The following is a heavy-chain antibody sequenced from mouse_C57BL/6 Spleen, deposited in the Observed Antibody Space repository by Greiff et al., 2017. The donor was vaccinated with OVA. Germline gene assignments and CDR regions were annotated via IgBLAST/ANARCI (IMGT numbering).Heavy chain of an antibody. Sequence: DVMLVESEGGLVQPGSSMKLSCTASGFTFSDYYMAWVRQVPEKGLEWVANINYDGSSTYYLDSLKSRFIISRDNAKNILYLQMSSLKSEDTATYYCARDRGYDGYFFDYWGQGTTLTVSS. J-gene: IGHJ2*01. V-gene: IGHV5-16*01. D-gene: IGHD2-3*01. CDR2: INYDGSST. CDR1: GFTFSDYY. CDR3: ARDRGYDGYFFDY.